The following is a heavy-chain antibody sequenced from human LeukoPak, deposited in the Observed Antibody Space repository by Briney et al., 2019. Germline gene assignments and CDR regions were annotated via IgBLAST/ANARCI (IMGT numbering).Heavy chain of an antibody. Sequence: PSETLSLTCSVSGGSISSSSCYWGWIRQPPGKGLEWIGSIYYSGSTYYNPSLKSRVTISVDTSKNQVSLTLSSVTAADTAVYYCARHVGCSYISDYWGQGTLVTVSS. J-gene: IGHJ4*02. V-gene: IGHV4-39*01. CDR2: IYYSGST. D-gene: IGHD5-18*01. CDR3: ARHVGCSYISDY. CDR1: GGSISSSSCY.